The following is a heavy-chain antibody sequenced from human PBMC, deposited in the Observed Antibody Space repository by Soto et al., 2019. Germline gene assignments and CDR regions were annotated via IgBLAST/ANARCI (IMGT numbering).Heavy chain of an antibody. D-gene: IGHD3-10*01. CDR1: GYTFINHY. J-gene: IGHJ6*04. V-gene: IGHV1-46*03. Sequence: QVQLVQSGAEVKEPGASVKVSCKASGYTFINHYMYWVRQAPGQGLEWMGIINPYDGRTTYAQKFQGRVAMTRDTYTGTVYGALNSLSSDDTAVYYCARRESGSGRVAMDVWGKGTTVTFSP. CDR3: ARRESGSGRVAMDV. CDR2: INPYDGRT.